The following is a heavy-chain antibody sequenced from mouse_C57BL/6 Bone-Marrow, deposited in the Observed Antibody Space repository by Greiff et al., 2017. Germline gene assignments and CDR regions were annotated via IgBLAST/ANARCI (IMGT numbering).Heavy chain of an antibody. Sequence: EVKLQESGGGLVQPGGSMKLSCAASGFTFSDAWMDWVRQSPEKGLEWVALIRNKANNHATYYAESVKGRFTISRDDSKSSVYLHMNRLRPEDTGIYYGTGWERVGFAYWGKGTRVTVSA. CDR3: TGWERVGFAY. CDR1: GFTFSDAW. V-gene: IGHV6-6*01. CDR2: IRNKANNHAT. D-gene: IGHD3-3*01. J-gene: IGHJ3*01.